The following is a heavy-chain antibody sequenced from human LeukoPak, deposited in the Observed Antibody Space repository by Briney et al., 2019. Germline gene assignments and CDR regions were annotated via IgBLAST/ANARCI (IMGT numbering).Heavy chain of an antibody. J-gene: IGHJ4*02. CDR1: GSTLSSYS. V-gene: IGHV3-48*04. D-gene: IGHD6-25*01. CDR3: ARLSAPKDY. Sequence: GRCLRLSCAASGSTLSSYSMNWVRQAPGKGLEWVSYISSSSSTIYYTDSVKGRFTISRDNAKNSLYLQMNSLRAEDTAVYYCARLSAPKDYWGQGTLVTVSS. CDR2: ISSSSSTI.